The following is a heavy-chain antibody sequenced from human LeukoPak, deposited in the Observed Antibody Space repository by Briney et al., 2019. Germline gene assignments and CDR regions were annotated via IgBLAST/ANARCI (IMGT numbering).Heavy chain of an antibody. D-gene: IGHD3-16*01. V-gene: IGHV3-48*03. Sequence: GGALRLSCAASGFTFSGYEMNWGRQAPGKVLECVSYISSSGSRIYYADSVKGRFTISRDNAKNSLYLQMNSLRADDTAVYYCARMWGVAFDIWGQGTVVTVSS. CDR1: GFTFSGYE. CDR2: ISSSGSRI. CDR3: ARMWGVAFDI. J-gene: IGHJ3*02.